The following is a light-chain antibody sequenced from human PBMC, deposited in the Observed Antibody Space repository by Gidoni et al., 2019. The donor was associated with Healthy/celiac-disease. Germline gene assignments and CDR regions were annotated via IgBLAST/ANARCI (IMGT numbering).Light chain of an antibody. CDR2: GES. V-gene: IGKV3-15*01. J-gene: IGKJ1*01. Sequence: IVLPYSPPTLSVSPWESATLPCTASQSVSINLGWYQQKPGQGPRLQIYGESTSTTGIPARFSCSGCGTELKLTISSRQSEDFAVDYCQQYNNWTHWTFGQGTKVEIK. CDR1: QSVSIN. CDR3: QQYNNWTHWT.